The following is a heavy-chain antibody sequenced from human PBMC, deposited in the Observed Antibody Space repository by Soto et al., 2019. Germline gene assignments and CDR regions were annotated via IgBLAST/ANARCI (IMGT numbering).Heavy chain of an antibody. D-gene: IGHD2-21*02. V-gene: IGHV4-59*01. J-gene: IGHJ6*02. CDR1: GGSISRYY. Sequence: ETLSLTCTVSGGSISRYYWSWIRQPPGKGLEWIGYMYNTGSTVYNPSFKSRVTISVDTSKNQFSLKLNSVTAADTAVYYCARDLWGYCGTDCYPLDVWGQGTTVTVSS. CDR2: MYNTGST. CDR3: ARDLWGYCGTDCYPLDV.